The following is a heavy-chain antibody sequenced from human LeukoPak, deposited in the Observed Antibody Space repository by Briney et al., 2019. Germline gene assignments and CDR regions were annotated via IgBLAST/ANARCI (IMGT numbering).Heavy chain of an antibody. J-gene: IGHJ4*02. CDR3: ARGSWLEMYYFDY. V-gene: IGHV1-2*02. CDR1: GYTFTGYC. Sequence: EASVKVSCKASGYTFTGYCMHWVRQAPGQGLEWMGWINPNSGGTNYAQKFQGRVTMTRDTSISTAYMELSRLRSDDTAVYYCARGSWLEMYYFDYWGQGTLVTVSS. CDR2: INPNSGGT. D-gene: IGHD5-24*01.